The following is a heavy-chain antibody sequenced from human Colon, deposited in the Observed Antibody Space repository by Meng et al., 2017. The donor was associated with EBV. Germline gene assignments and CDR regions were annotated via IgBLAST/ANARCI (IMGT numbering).Heavy chain of an antibody. V-gene: IGHV4-31*03. CDR2: IYYSGST. J-gene: IGHJ4*02. CDR3: ARVSSGWDYFDY. D-gene: IGHD6-19*01. Sequence: QLQLQGAGPGLVKPSETLSLTCTVSGGSISISSYYWGWIRQHPGKGLEWFGHIYYSGSTFYNPSLKRRVIISIDTSKNQFSLNLRSVTAADTAVYYCARVSSGWDYFDYWGQGTLVTVSS. CDR1: GGSISISSYY.